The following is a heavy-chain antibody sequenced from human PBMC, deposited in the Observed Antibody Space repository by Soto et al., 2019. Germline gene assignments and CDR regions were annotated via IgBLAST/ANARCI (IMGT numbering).Heavy chain of an antibody. CDR2: IIPIIGVT. CDR1: GDTFNSYV. J-gene: IGHJ4*02. CDR3: ARESLGAKGADH. V-gene: IGHV1-69*17. Sequence: QVQLVQSGAEVKRPGSSVKVSCESSGDTFNSYVISWVRQAPGQGLEWMGGIIPIIGVTHYAQKFQGRVTISALSSMGTAYMELTNLGFEDTALYYCARESLGAKGADHWGQGTLVTVFS. D-gene: IGHD3-16*01.